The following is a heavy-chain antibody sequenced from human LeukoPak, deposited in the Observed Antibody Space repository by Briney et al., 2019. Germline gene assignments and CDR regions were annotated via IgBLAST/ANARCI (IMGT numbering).Heavy chain of an antibody. D-gene: IGHD6-13*01. CDR3: AKKAAAGTGWFSTLDY. CDR2: ISGSGGST. Sequence: GGPLRLSCAASGFTFSSYAMSWVRQAPGKGLEWVSAISGSGGSTYYADSVKGRFTISRDNSKNTLYLQMNSLRAEDTAVYYCAKKAAAGTGWFSTLDYWGQGTLVTVSS. CDR1: GFTFSSYA. J-gene: IGHJ4*02. V-gene: IGHV3-23*01.